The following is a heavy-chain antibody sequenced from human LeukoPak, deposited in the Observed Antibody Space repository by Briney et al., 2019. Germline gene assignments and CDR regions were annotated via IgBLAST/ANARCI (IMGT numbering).Heavy chain of an antibody. D-gene: IGHD2-15*01. J-gene: IGHJ4*02. Sequence: SGGSLRLSCAASGFTFSSYGMTWVRQAPGKGLEWVGRIKSKTDGGTTDYAAPGKGRFTISRDDSKTTLYLQMNSLKTEDTAVYYCTTRYCSGGRCDYWGQGTLVTVSS. CDR1: GFTFSSYG. CDR3: TTRYCSGGRCDY. V-gene: IGHV3-15*01. CDR2: IKSKTDGGTT.